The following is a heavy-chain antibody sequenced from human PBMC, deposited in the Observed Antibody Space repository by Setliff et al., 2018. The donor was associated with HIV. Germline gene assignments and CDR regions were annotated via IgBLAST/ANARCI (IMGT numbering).Heavy chain of an antibody. CDR2: VYHSGST. D-gene: IGHD4-17*01. J-gene: IGHJ4*02. Sequence: SETLSHTCTVSGGSISSSSYCWGWIRQPPGKGLEWLATVYHSGSTYYNPSLKSRVTISIDTSKNQFSLRLSSVTAADTAVYFCARGTAPRRGTNYGGNYPLDYWGQGTLVTVSS. CDR1: GGSISSSSYC. CDR3: ARGTAPRRGTNYGGNYPLDY. V-gene: IGHV4-39*07.